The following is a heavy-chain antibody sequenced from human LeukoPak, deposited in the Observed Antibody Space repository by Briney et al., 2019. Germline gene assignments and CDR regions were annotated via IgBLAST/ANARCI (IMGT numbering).Heavy chain of an antibody. CDR3: ARDTKMAARTYYYYYYGMDA. V-gene: IGHV1-69*04. D-gene: IGHD6-6*01. J-gene: IGHJ6*02. CDR1: GGTFSSYA. CDR2: IIPILGIA. Sequence: SVKVSCKASGGTFSSYAITWVRQAPGQGLEWMGRIIPILGIANYAQKFQGRVTITADTSTSTAYMELRSLRSDDTAVYYCARDTKMAARTYYYYYYGMDAWGQGTTVTVSS.